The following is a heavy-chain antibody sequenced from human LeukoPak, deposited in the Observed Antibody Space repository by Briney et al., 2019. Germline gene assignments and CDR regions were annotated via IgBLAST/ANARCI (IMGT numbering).Heavy chain of an antibody. CDR1: GFTFSSYD. V-gene: IGHV3-23*01. CDR3: AKVGSSNPLFDY. J-gene: IGHJ4*02. D-gene: IGHD6-13*01. CDR2: ISGSGGST. Sequence: GGSLRLSCAASGFTFSSYDMSWVRQAPGKGLEWVSAISGSGGSTYYADSVKGRFTISRDNSKNTLYLQMNSLRAEDTAVYYCAKVGSSNPLFDYWGQGTLVTVSS.